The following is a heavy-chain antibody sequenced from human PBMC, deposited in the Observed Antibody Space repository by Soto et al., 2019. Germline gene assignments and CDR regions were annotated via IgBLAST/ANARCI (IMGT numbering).Heavy chain of an antibody. V-gene: IGHV1-3*03. Sequence: MHVVGQAPGQRLEWMGWIDAGSGNTKHSQEFQGRVTITRDTSASTAYMELSSLRSEDMAVYYCARGSSTSDAFAIWVHGTMDTVTP. D-gene: IGHD6-13*01. CDR3: ARGSSTSDAFAI. CDR2: IDAGSGNT. J-gene: IGHJ3*02.